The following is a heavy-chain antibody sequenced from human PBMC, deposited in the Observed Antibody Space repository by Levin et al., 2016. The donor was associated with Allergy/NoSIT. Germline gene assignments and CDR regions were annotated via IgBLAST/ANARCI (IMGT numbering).Heavy chain of an antibody. J-gene: IGHJ6*02. Sequence: GESLKISCAASGFTFSSYSMNWVRQAPGKGLEWVSSISSSSSYIYYADSVKGRFTISRDNAKNSLYLQMNSLRAEDTAVYYCAREKLIQLLRYYYYYGMDVWGQGTTVTVSS. V-gene: IGHV3-21*01. D-gene: IGHD2-2*01. CDR1: GFTFSSYS. CDR2: ISSSSSYI. CDR3: AREKLIQLLRYYYYYGMDV.